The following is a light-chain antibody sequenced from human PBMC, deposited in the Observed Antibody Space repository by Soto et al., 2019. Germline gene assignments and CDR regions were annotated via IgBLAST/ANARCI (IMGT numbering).Light chain of an antibody. CDR3: SSYTSTSTRV. V-gene: IGLV2-14*01. J-gene: IGLJ1*01. CDR2: EVS. CDR1: SSDVGGYNY. Sequence: QSALTQPAFVSESPGQSITISCTGTSSDVGGYNYVSWYQHPPGKAPKLMISEVSNRPSGVSNRFSGSKSGNTASLTISGLQAEDEADYYCSSYTSTSTRVFGTGTKLTVL.